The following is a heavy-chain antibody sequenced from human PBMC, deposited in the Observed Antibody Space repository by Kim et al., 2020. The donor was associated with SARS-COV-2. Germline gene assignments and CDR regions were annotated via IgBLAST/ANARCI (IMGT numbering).Heavy chain of an antibody. Sequence: GGSLRLSCVASGFSFGTFDRSWVRQAPGKGLKWVSVIKGRDDSTYYAESVKGRFTVSRDSARNTLYLQMNSLRSDDTAIYYCVKGAWLDYWGPGTLVTVSS. J-gene: IGHJ4*02. D-gene: IGHD5-12*01. CDR2: IKGRDDST. CDR3: VKGAWLDY. CDR1: GFSFGTFD. V-gene: IGHV3-23*01.